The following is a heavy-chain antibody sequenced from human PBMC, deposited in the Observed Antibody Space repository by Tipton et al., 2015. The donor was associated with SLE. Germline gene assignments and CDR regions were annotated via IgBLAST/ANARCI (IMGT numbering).Heavy chain of an antibody. J-gene: IGHJ5*02. V-gene: IGHV4-39*01. CDR2: IYYSGST. CDR1: GGSISSSSYY. Sequence: TLSLTCTVSGGSISSSSYYWGWIRQPPGKGLEWIGSIYYSGSTYYNPSLKSRVTIYVDTPKNQFSLKLSSVTAADTAVYYCARHEGDFWSGYYESWFDPWGQGTLVTVSS. D-gene: IGHD3-3*01. CDR3: ARHEGDFWSGYYESWFDP.